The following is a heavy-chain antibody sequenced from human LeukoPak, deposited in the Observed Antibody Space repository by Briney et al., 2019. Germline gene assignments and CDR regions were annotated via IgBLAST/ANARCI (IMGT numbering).Heavy chain of an antibody. CDR2: ISYEGSNE. V-gene: IGHV3-30*18. Sequence: PGRSPRLSCAASGFSFSSYGMHWVRQAPGKGLEWVAVISYEGSNEYYADSVKGRFTISRDNSKNTLYLQMTSLRAEDTAVYYCAKDGIRYYYDSSGYYGDYWGQGTLVTVSS. CDR3: AKDGIRYYYDSSGYYGDY. D-gene: IGHD3-22*01. CDR1: GFSFSSYG. J-gene: IGHJ4*02.